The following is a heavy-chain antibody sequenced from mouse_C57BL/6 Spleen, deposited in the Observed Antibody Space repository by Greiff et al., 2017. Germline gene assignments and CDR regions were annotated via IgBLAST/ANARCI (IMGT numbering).Heavy chain of an antibody. V-gene: IGHV1-80*01. CDR1: GYAFSSYW. CDR2: IYPGDGDT. CDR3: ARERTRYFDY. J-gene: IGHJ2*01. Sequence: QVQLQQSGAELVKPGASVKISCKASGYAFSSYWMNWVKRRPGKGLEWIGQIYPGDGDTNYNGKFKGKATLTADKSSSTAYMQLSSLTSEDSAVYFCARERTRYFDYWGQGTTLTVSS.